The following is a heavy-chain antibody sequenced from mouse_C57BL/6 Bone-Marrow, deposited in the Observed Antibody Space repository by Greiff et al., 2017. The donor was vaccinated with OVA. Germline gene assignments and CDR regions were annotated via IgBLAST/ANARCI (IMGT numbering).Heavy chain of an antibody. CDR1: GFTFSSYT. Sequence: VQLKESGGGLVKPGGSLKLSCAASGFTFSSYTMSWVRQTPEKRLEWVATISGGGGNTYYPDSVKGRFTISRDNAKNTLYLQMSSLRSEDTALYYCARNYGSSLDYWGQGTTLTVSS. J-gene: IGHJ2*01. CDR3: ARNYGSSLDY. CDR2: ISGGGGNT. V-gene: IGHV5-9*01. D-gene: IGHD1-1*01.